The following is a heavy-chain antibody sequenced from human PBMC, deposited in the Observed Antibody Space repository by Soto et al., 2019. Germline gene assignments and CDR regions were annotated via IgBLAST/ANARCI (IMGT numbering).Heavy chain of an antibody. Sequence: QVQLVESGGGVVQPGRSLRLSCVASGFTFSSYGMHWVRQAPGKGLEWVAIISYDGSNTYYADSVKGQFTISRDNSKNTLYLQMNRLRAVDTSVYYCAKEGGLSVSYYISNSYYFDYWGQGTLVTVSS. V-gene: IGHV3-30*18. CDR1: GFTFSSYG. CDR3: AKEGGLSVSYYISNSYYFDY. D-gene: IGHD1-26*01. CDR2: ISYDGSNT. J-gene: IGHJ4*02.